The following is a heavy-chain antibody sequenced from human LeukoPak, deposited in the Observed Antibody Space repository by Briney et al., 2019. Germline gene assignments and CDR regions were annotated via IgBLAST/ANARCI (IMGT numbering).Heavy chain of an antibody. CDR3: AKDPGYYYDSSGYLEDYYYGMDV. Sequence: PGGSLRLSCAASGFTFSSYDMHWVRQATGKGLEWVSAIGTAGDTYYPGSVKGRFTISRENAKNSLYLQMNSLRAEDTAVYYCAKDPGYYYDSSGYLEDYYYGMDVWGQGTTVTVSS. V-gene: IGHV3-13*01. D-gene: IGHD3-22*01. J-gene: IGHJ6*02. CDR1: GFTFSSYD. CDR2: IGTAGDT.